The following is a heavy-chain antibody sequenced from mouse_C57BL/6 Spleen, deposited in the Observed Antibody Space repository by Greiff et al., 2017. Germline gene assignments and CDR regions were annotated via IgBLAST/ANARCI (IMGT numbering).Heavy chain of an antibody. J-gene: IGHJ3*01. CDR2: IDPSDSYT. V-gene: IGHV1-69*01. CDR1: GYTFTSYW. CDR3: ARRDGYPAWFAY. D-gene: IGHD2-3*01. Sequence: QVQLQQPGAELVMPGASVKLSCKASGYTFTSYWMHWVKQRPGQGLEWIGEIDPSDSYTNNNQKFKGKSTLTVDKSSSTAYMQLSSLTSEDSAVYYCARRDGYPAWFAYWGQGTLVTVSA.